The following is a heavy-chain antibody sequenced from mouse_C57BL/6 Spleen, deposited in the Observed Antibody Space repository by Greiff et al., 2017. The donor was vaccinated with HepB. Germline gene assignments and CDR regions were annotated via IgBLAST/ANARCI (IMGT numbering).Heavy chain of an antibody. V-gene: IGHV1-54*01. CDR2: INPGSGGT. D-gene: IGHD1-1*01. Sequence: QVQLQQSGAELVRPGTSVKVSCKASGYAFTNYLIEWVKQRPGQGLEWIGVINPGSGGTNYNEKFKGKATLTADQSSSTAYMQLSSLTSEDSAVYFYARSLYGSRGGYWGQGTTLTVSS. J-gene: IGHJ2*01. CDR1: GYAFTNYL. CDR3: ARSLYGSRGGY.